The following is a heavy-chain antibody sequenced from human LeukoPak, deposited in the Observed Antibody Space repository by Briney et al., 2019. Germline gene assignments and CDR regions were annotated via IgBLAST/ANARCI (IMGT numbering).Heavy chain of an antibody. CDR2: INHSGST. Sequence: PSETLSLTCAVYGGSFSVYYWSWIRQPPGKGLEWIGEINHSGSTNYNPSLKSRVTISVDTSKNQFSLKLSSVTAADTAVYYCARGGTDKLPWFGELLSRAIDYWGQGTLVTVSS. V-gene: IGHV4-34*01. CDR1: GGSFSVYY. CDR3: ARGGTDKLPWFGELLSRAIDY. D-gene: IGHD3-10*01. J-gene: IGHJ4*02.